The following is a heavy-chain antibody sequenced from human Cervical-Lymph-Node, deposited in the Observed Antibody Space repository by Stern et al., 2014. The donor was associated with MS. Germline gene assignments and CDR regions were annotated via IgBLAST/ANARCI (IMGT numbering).Heavy chain of an antibody. Sequence: QVQLVESGAEVKKPGASVKVSCKVSGYTLTELSMHWVRQPPGKGLEWMGGFDPEDGGTISAQKFQGRGTMTEDTSTDTAYMELSSLRSEDTAVYYCATDRDDFRSGYSAPTKGYGLDVWGQGTTVTVTS. CDR3: ATDRDDFRSGYSAPTKGYGLDV. J-gene: IGHJ6*02. CDR2: FDPEDGGT. V-gene: IGHV1-24*01. CDR1: GYTLTELS. D-gene: IGHD3-3*01.